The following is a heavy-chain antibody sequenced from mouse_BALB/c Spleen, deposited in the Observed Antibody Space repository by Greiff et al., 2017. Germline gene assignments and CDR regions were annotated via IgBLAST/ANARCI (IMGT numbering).Heavy chain of an antibody. D-gene: IGHD1-2*01. J-gene: IGHJ2*01. CDR2: ISTYYGDA. CDR3: ARGGFTTATLFDY. CDR1: GYTFTDYA. V-gene: IGHV1S137*01. Sequence: VQLQQSGAELVRPGVSVKISCKGSGYTFTDYAMHWVKQSHAKSLEWIGVISTYYGDASYNQKFKGKATMTVDKSSSTAYMELARLTSEDSAIYYCARGGFTTATLFDYWGQGTTLTVSS.